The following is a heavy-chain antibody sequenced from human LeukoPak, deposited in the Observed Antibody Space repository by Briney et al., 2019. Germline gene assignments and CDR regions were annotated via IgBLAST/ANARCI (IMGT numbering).Heavy chain of an antibody. V-gene: IGHV3-7*01. CDR2: IKEDGSEK. J-gene: IGHJ6*02. D-gene: IGHD2-2*01. Sequence: GGSLRLSCVASGFPFNNYWLTWVRQAPGKGLQWLANIKEDGSEKYYVDSVKGRFTISRDNAKNSPYLQMNSLRAEDTAVYYCAREGCSSTSCYRFYYYYGMDVWGQGTTVTVSS. CDR1: GFPFNNYW. CDR3: AREGCSSTSCYRFYYYYGMDV.